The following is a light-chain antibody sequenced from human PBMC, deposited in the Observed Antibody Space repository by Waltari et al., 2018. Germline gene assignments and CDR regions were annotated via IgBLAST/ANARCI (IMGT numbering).Light chain of an antibody. CDR1: QGISSA. V-gene: IGKV1-13*02. J-gene: IGKJ5*01. CDR2: DAS. CDR3: QQFNSYPHT. Sequence: AIQLTQSPSSLSASVGDRVTITCRASQGISSASAWYQQKPGKAPKLLIYDASSLESGVPSRFSGSGSGTDFTLTISSLQPEDFATYYCQQFNSYPHTFGQGTRLEIK.